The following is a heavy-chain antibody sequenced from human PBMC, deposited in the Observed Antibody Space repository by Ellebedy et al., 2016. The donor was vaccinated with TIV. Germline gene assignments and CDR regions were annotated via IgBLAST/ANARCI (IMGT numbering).Heavy chain of an antibody. CDR2: VHHSGIS. J-gene: IGHJ5*02. CDR3: ARAMVRGTAWFDP. CDR1: GGSINNYY. Sequence: MPSEILSLTCSVSGGSINNYYWTWIRQPPGQGLEWIGDVHHSGISHIHPSLKSRVTLFADTSKNQSSLRLFSVTATDTAVYYCARAMVRGTAWFDPWGQGTLVTVSS. V-gene: IGHV4-4*08. D-gene: IGHD3-10*01.